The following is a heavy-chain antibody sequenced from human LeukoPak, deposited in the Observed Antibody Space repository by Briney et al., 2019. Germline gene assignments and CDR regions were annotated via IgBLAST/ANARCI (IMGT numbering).Heavy chain of an antibody. CDR3: ARIGLYYYDSSGIKP. CDR2: IYYSGST. V-gene: IGHV4-39*07. D-gene: IGHD3-22*01. J-gene: IGHJ5*02. Sequence: PSETLSLTCTVSGVSISSSSYYWGWIRQPPGKGLEWFGSIYYSGSTYYNPSLKSRVTISVDTSKNQFSLKLSSVTAADTAVYYCARIGLYYYDSSGIKPWGQGTLVTVSS. CDR1: GVSISSSSYY.